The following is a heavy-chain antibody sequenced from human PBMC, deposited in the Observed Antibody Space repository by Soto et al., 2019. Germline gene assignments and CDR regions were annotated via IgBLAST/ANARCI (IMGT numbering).Heavy chain of an antibody. J-gene: IGHJ4*01. V-gene: IGHV3-33*01. CDR1: GFTFSRFG. CDR3: ARVNGRNGYNGGTLNY. CDR2: IWFDGSKT. Sequence: QVQLVESGGDVVQPGRSLRLSCAASGFTFSRFGMHWVRQAPGKGLEWVAVIWFDGSKTYYADSVRGRFTISRDNSKDKVDLQMNSLRAEDTAVYYCARVNGRNGYNGGTLNYWGQGTLVTVS. D-gene: IGHD5-12*01.